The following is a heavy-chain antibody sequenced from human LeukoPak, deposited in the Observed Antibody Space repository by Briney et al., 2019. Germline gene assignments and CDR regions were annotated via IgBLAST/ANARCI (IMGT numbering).Heavy chain of an antibody. Sequence: GGSLRLSCAASAFTFSSYAMIWVRQAPGKGLEWVSAIRGSGGSTYYADSVKDRFTISRDNSKNTLYLQMNSLRAEDTAVYYCGRDPNGDYIGAFDMWGQGTVVTVSS. CDR1: AFTFSSYA. D-gene: IGHD4-17*01. CDR2: IRGSGGST. V-gene: IGHV3-23*01. CDR3: GRDPNGDYIGAFDM. J-gene: IGHJ3*02.